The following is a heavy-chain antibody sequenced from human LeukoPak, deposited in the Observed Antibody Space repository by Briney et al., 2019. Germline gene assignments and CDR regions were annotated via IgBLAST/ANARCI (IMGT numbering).Heavy chain of an antibody. Sequence: ASVKVSCKASGYTFTDYYMHWVRQAPGQGLEWMGWINPNSGNTNYAQKLQGRVTMTTDTSTSTAYMELRSLISDDAAVYYCARGDDYGDYWGLYWGQGTLVTVSS. CDR1: GYTFTDYY. CDR3: ARGDDYGDYWGLY. D-gene: IGHD4-17*01. J-gene: IGHJ4*02. CDR2: INPNSGNT. V-gene: IGHV1-18*04.